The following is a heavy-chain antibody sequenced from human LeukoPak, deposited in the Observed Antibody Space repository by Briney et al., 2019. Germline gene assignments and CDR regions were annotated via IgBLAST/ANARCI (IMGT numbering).Heavy chain of an antibody. Sequence: SSQTLSLTCTVSGGSISSGGYYWSWIRQHPGKGLEWIGYIYYSGSTYYNPSLKSRVTISVDTSKNQFSLKLSSVTAADTAVYYCAREGRVVPAALWGQGTLVTVSS. V-gene: IGHV4-31*03. D-gene: IGHD2-2*01. CDR1: GGSISSGGYY. CDR3: AREGRVVPAAL. J-gene: IGHJ4*02. CDR2: IYYSGST.